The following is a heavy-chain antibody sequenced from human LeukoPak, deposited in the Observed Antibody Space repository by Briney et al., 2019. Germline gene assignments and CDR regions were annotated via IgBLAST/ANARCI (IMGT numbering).Heavy chain of an antibody. J-gene: IGHJ4*02. D-gene: IGHD3-10*01. V-gene: IGHV3-15*01. CDR3: TTSGTPFEY. Sequence: GSLRLSCAASGFTFNKAWMSWVRLAPGKGLEWVGRIKNKGDGGTTDYAAPVKGRFTVSRDDSKSTLYLQMNSLKTEDTAVYYCTTSGTPFEYWGQGTLVTVSS. CDR2: IKNKGDGGTT. CDR1: GFTFNKAW.